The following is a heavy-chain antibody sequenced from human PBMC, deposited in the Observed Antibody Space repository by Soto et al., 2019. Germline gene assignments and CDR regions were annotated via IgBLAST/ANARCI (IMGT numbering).Heavy chain of an antibody. CDR3: ASCLSGGYDFCSGYYTSEKNYYMDV. V-gene: IGHV3-7*01. J-gene: IGHJ6*03. Sequence: PGGSLRLSCAASGFTFSSYWMSWVRQAPGKGLEWVANIKQDGSEKYYVDSVKGRFTISRDNAKNSLYLQMNSLRAEDTAVYYCASCLSGGYDFCSGYYTSEKNYYMDVWGKGTTVTVS. CDR2: IKQDGSEK. D-gene: IGHD3-3*01. CDR1: GFTFSSYW.